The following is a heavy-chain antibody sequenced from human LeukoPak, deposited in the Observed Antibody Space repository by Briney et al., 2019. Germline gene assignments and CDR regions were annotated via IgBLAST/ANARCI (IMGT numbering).Heavy chain of an antibody. CDR2: INPNIGTT. CDR1: GYTFTDHT. D-gene: IGHD3-22*01. Sequence: ASVKVSFEASGYTFTDHTIHWVRQAPGQGLEWMGWINPNIGTTNYAKRFQGRLTVTRDTSINTAFMELSSLNPDDTAVFYCARRYDSRGPVTFDFWGQGTLVTVSS. CDR3: ARRYDSRGPVTFDF. J-gene: IGHJ3*01. V-gene: IGHV1-2*02.